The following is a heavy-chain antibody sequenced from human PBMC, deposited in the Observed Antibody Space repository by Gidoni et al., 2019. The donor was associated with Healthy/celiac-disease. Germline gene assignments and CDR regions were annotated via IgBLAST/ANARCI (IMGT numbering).Heavy chain of an antibody. J-gene: IGHJ3*02. CDR1: GGSISRSNW. D-gene: IGHD5-12*01. CDR3: ARAPGSERWLQGRGAFVI. V-gene: IGHV4-4*02. Sequence: QVQLQESGPGLVKPSGTLSLTCAVSGGSISRSNWWSWVRQPPGKGLEWIGEIYHSGSTNYNPSLKSRVTISVDKSKNQFSLKLSSVTAADTAVYYCARAPGSERWLQGRGAFVIWGQGTMVTVSS. CDR2: IYHSGST.